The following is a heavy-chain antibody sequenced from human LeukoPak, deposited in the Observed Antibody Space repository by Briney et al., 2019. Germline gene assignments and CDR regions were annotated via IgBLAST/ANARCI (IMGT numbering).Heavy chain of an antibody. D-gene: IGHD6-19*01. CDR3: ARDSSGWYYFDY. Sequence: GGSLRLSCAASGFTFSSYSMNWVRKAPGKGLEWVSSISSSSSYIYYADSVKGRFTISRDNAKSSLYLQMNSLRAEDTAVYYCARDSSGWYYFDYWGQGTLVTVSS. J-gene: IGHJ4*02. CDR2: ISSSSSYI. V-gene: IGHV3-21*01. CDR1: GFTFSSYS.